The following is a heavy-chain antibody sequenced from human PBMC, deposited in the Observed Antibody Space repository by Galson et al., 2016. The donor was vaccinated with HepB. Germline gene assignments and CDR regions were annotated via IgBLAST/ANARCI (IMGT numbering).Heavy chain of an antibody. CDR3: TRAPPYSYDTSRFHFDH. J-gene: IGHJ4*02. D-gene: IGHD3-22*01. CDR2: IEGDGTSP. CDR1: GFTFRNHQ. V-gene: IGHV3-74*01. Sequence: SCAVSGFTFRNHQLHWIRQVPGKGLMWVARIEGDGTSPIYAASVKGRFTISSDSAENTVYLQMNSLITEDTAVYYCTRAPPYSYDTSRFHFDHWGQGTLVTVSS.